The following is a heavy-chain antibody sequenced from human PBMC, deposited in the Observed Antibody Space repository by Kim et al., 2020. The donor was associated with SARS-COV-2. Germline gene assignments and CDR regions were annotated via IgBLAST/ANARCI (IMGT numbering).Heavy chain of an antibody. CDR2: IWYDGGNE. V-gene: IGHV3-33*01. CDR1: GFSFSSYG. D-gene: IGHD6-19*01. J-gene: IGHJ4*02. Sequence: GGSLRLSCAASGFSFSSYGMHWVRQAPGKGLEWVAGIWYDGGNEKYADSVKGRFTISRDNSYNGLYLRMNSLRAEDTAVYYCARDNVGESSGWFDYWGQGTLVTVSS. CDR3: ARDNVGESSGWFDY.